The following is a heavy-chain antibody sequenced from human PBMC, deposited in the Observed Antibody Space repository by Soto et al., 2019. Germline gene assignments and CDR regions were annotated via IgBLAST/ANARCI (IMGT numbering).Heavy chain of an antibody. CDR1: GYTFASYD. J-gene: IGHJ5*02. D-gene: IGHD6-13*01. V-gene: IGHV1-8*01. CDR2: MNPNSGNT. Sequence: QVQLVQSGAEVKKPGASVKVSCKASGYTFASYDINRVRQATGQGLEWMGWMNPNSGNTGYAQKFQGRVTMTRNTSISTAYMEPSSLRSEDTAVYYCARERSAAGTGWFDPWGQGTLVTVSS. CDR3: ARERSAAGTGWFDP.